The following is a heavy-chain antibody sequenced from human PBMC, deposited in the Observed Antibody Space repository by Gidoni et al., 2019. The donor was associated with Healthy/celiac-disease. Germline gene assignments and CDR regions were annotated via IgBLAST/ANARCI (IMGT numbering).Heavy chain of an antibody. Sequence: EVQLLESGGGLVQPGGSLRLSCAASGFTFSSYAMSWVRQAPGKRLELVLAISGSGGSTYYADSVKGRFTIARDNSKNTRYLQMNSLRAEDTAVYYCAKDLSYDYIWGRAMDYWGQGTLVTVSS. CDR1: GFTFSSYA. CDR2: ISGSGGST. D-gene: IGHD3-16*01. V-gene: IGHV3-23*01. CDR3: AKDLSYDYIWGRAMDY. J-gene: IGHJ4*02.